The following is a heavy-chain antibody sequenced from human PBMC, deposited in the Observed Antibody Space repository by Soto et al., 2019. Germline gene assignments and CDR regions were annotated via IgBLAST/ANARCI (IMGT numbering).Heavy chain of an antibody. CDR3: ESPRGPRGYDLIDY. CDR2: ISPRSDDI. Sequence: EVQLVESGGDLVRPGGSLRLSCAASGFDLNYYSMNWVRQAPAKGLEWVSSISPRSDDIYYADSVKGRFTISRDNAKNSVYLQMNSLRDEDTAVYYCESPRGPRGYDLIDYWGQGTVVIVSS. D-gene: IGHD5-12*01. CDR1: GFDLNYYS. J-gene: IGHJ4*02. V-gene: IGHV3-21*01.